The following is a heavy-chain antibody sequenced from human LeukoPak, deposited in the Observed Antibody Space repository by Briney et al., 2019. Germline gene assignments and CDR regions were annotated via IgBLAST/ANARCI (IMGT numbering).Heavy chain of an antibody. Sequence: PGGSLRLSCAASGFTVSSYYMNWVRQAPGKGLEWVSVIYSGGSTYYADSVKGRFTISRDNSKNTLYLQMNSLRAEDTAVYYCARAPPMDTPDSDYGNLPYYFDYWGQGTLVTVSS. J-gene: IGHJ4*02. V-gene: IGHV3-53*01. CDR1: GFTVSSYY. CDR3: ARAPPMDTPDSDYGNLPYYFDY. CDR2: IYSGGST. D-gene: IGHD4-11*01.